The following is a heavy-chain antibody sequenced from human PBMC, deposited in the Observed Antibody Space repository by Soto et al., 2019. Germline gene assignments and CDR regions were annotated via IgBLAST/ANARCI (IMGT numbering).Heavy chain of an antibody. J-gene: IGHJ4*02. Sequence: QVQLVQSGAEVKKPGASVKVSCKASGYTFTTYAMHWVRQAPGQSLEWMGWIRADNGDTRYSQKFQGRVTITSDTSASTAYMELSSLRSEDTAVYYCARDQYSGSYFYWGQGSLVTVSS. D-gene: IGHD1-26*01. CDR3: ARDQYSGSYFY. V-gene: IGHV1-3*01. CDR2: IRADNGDT. CDR1: GYTFTTYA.